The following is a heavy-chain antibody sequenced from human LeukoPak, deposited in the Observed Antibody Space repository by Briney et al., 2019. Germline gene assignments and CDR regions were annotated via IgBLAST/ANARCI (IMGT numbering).Heavy chain of an antibody. V-gene: IGHV3-21*04. J-gene: IGHJ3*02. D-gene: IGHD6-19*01. CDR1: GFTFSSYS. CDR3: AKYYNSGWGNAFDI. CDR2: ISSSSSYI. Sequence: GGSLRLSCAASGFTFSSYSMNWVRQAPGKGLEWVSSISSSSSYIYYADSVKGRFTISRDNAKNSLYLQMNSLRAEYTAVYYCAKYYNSGWGNAFDIWGQGTMVTVSS.